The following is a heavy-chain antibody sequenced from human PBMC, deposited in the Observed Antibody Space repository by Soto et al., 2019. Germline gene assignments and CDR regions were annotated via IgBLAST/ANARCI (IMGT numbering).Heavy chain of an antibody. CDR1: GDSVSSNSAA. Sequence: PSQTRSRICAISGDSVSSNSAAWNWIRQSPSRGLEWLGRTYYRSRWYNDYAVSVKSRITVNPDTSKNQFSLHLNSVTPEDTAVYYCAATTSLQCYYMDVLDKRTTVTVSS. D-gene: IGHD1-26*01. J-gene: IGHJ6*03. V-gene: IGHV6-1*01. CDR2: TYYRSRWYN. CDR3: AATTSLQCYYMDV.